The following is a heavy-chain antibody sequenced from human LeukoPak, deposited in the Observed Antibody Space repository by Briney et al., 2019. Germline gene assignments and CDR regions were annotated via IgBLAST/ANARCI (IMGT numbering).Heavy chain of an antibody. J-gene: IGHJ2*01. D-gene: IGHD3-22*01. CDR3: ARHPHSNGYFFGYLDL. Sequence: PSETLSLTCTVPGGSISSYYWSWIRQPPGKGLEWIGYIYTSGITNYNPSLKSRVTISVETRKNQFSLKVTSVTAADTAVYYCARHPHSNGYFFGYLDLWGRGTLITDSS. V-gene: IGHV4-4*09. CDR2: IYTSGIT. CDR1: GGSISSYY.